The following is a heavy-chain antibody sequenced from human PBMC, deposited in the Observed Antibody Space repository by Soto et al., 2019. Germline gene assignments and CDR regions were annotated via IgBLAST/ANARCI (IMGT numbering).Heavy chain of an antibody. D-gene: IGHD6-19*01. J-gene: IGHJ4*02. CDR3: ARDTGIAVAGAFDY. CDR1: GFTFSSYA. CDR2: ISYDGSNK. V-gene: IGHV3-30-3*01. Sequence: PGGSLRLSCAASGFTFSSYAMHWVRQAPGKGLEWVAVISYDGSNKYYADSVKGRFTISRDNSKNTLYLQMNSLRAEDTAVYYCARDTGIAVAGAFDYWGQGTLVTVSS.